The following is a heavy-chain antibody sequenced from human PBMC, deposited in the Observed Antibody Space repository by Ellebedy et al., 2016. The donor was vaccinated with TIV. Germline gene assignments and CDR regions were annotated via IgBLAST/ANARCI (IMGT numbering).Heavy chain of an antibody. D-gene: IGHD5-18*01. V-gene: IGHV3-11*01. CDR3: AREGDTAMVHGMDV. Sequence: PGGSLRLSCAASGFTFSDFYMSRIRQAPGKGLEWVSYISSSGSTIYYADSVKGRFTIPRDNAKNSLYLQINSLRAEDTAVYYCAREGDTAMVHGMDVWGQGTTVTVSS. CDR1: GFTFSDFY. J-gene: IGHJ6*02. CDR2: ISSSGSTI.